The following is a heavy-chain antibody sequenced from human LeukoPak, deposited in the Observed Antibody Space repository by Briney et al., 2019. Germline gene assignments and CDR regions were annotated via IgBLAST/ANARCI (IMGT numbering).Heavy chain of an antibody. D-gene: IGHD3-10*01. V-gene: IGHV4-59*01. CDR1: GGSISSYY. CDR3: AREARARWFPYYYYGMDV. CDR2: IYYSGST. Sequence: SETLSLTCTVSGGSISSYYWSWIRQPPGKGLEWIGYIYYSGSTNYNPSLKSRVTISVDTSKNQFSLKLSSVTAADTAVYYCAREARARWFPYYYYGMDVWGQGTTVTVSS. J-gene: IGHJ6*02.